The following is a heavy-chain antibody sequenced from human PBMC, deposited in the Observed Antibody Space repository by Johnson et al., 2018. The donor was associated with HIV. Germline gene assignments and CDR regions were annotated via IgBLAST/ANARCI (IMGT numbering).Heavy chain of an antibody. J-gene: IGHJ3*02. D-gene: IGHD1-26*01. CDR2: IKQDGSEK. CDR3: ARSYSGNSAFDI. V-gene: IGHV3-7*01. CDR1: GFTFSSYA. Sequence: VQLVESGGGLVQPGGSLRLSCAASGFTFSSYAMSWVRQAPEKGLEWVDNIKQDGSEKYYVDSVKGRFTISRENAKNSVYLQMNSLRAEDTAVYYCARSYSGNSAFDIWGQGTMVTVSS.